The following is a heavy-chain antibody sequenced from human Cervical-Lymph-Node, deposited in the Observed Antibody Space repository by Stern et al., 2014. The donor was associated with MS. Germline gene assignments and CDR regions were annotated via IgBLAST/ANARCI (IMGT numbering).Heavy chain of an antibody. V-gene: IGHV5-51*01. D-gene: IGHD6-19*01. Sequence: EVQLVQSGAEVKKPGESLKISCKGSGYNFTNFWIGWVRQMHGKGLEWMGLIYPDDSDTRYSLSFQGQVTISADKSISTAYLQWSSLKASDTAIYYCARRGSGWNFDYWAQGTLVTVSS. CDR1: GYNFTNFW. CDR2: IYPDDSDT. J-gene: IGHJ4*02. CDR3: ARRGSGWNFDY.